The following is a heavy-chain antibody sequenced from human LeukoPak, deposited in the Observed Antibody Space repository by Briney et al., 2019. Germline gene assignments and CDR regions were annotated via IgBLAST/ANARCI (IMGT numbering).Heavy chain of an antibody. J-gene: IGHJ4*02. D-gene: IGHD4-17*01. CDR1: GYTFTTYY. CDR2: INPSSGST. V-gene: IGHV1-46*01. Sequence: ASVKVSCKASGYTFTTYYMHWVRQAPGQGLEWMGIINPSSGSTSYAQKFQGRVTMTGDTSTSTVDMELSSLRFEDTAVYYCARGGTATTAPIDYWGQGTLVTVSS. CDR3: ARGGTATTAPIDY.